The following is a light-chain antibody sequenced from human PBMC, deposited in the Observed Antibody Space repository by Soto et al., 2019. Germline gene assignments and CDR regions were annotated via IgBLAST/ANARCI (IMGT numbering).Light chain of an antibody. CDR2: GTS. Sequence: EIVLTQSPGTLSLSPGERASLSCRASQSVSSVYLAWYQQKPDQAPRLLIYGTSNRATGIPGKFSGSGSGTDFTLTISRVAPEDFALYYCQVYFGSSITFGQGTRLEIK. CDR3: QVYFGSSIT. J-gene: IGKJ5*01. CDR1: QSVSSVY. V-gene: IGKV3-20*01.